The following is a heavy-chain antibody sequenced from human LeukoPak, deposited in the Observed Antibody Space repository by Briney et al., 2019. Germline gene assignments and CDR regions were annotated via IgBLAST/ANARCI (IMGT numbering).Heavy chain of an antibody. CDR2: ISSSSSYT. CDR3: ARDRGYYDSSGYYPDY. J-gene: IGHJ4*02. CDR1: GFTFSDYY. V-gene: IGHV3-11*05. Sequence: GGSLRLSCAASGFTFSDYYMSWIRQAPGKGLEWVSYISSSSSYTNYADSVKGRFTISRDNAKNSLYLQMNSLRAEDTAVYYCARDRGYYDSSGYYPDYWGQGTLVTVSS. D-gene: IGHD3-22*01.